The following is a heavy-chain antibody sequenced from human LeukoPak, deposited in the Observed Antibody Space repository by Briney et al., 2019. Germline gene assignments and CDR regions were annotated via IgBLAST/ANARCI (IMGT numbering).Heavy chain of an antibody. CDR1: GYDFITFF. CDR3: ARGGPSVTPLYYYGMDV. V-gene: IGHV1-46*01. D-gene: IGHD4-11*01. J-gene: IGHJ6*02. Sequence: ASVTVSCRTSGYDFITFFVHWVRQAPGQGLEWMTIINPSDNATKVAQKFQGRVSVTTDASTSTAYMELSSLRSEDTAVYYCARGGPSVTPLYYYGMDVWGQGATVTVSS. CDR2: INPSDNAT.